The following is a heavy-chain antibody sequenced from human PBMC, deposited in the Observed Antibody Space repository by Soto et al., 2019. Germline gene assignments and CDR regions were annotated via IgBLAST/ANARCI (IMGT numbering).Heavy chain of an antibody. CDR1: GFTFSSYS. Sequence: GGSLRLSCAASGFTFSSYSMNWVRQAPGKGLEWVSYISSSSSTIYYADSVKGRFTISRDNAKNSLYLQMNSLRDEDTAVYYCAREGGMVRGGDAFDIRGQGTMVTVSS. J-gene: IGHJ3*02. D-gene: IGHD3-10*01. CDR2: ISSSSSTI. CDR3: AREGGMVRGGDAFDI. V-gene: IGHV3-48*02.